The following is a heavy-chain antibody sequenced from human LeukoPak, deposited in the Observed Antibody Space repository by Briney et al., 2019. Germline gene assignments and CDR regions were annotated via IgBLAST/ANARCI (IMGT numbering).Heavy chain of an antibody. V-gene: IGHV3-7*04. CDR1: GFTFSSYW. Sequence: GGSLGLFCAASGFTFSSYWMSWVRQAPGKGLEWVANIKHDGRDKYYVDSVKGRFTISRDNAENSLYLQMNSLRAEDTAMYYCARSQSLGYWGQGTLVTVSS. CDR3: ARSQSLGY. CDR2: IKHDGRDK. J-gene: IGHJ4*02.